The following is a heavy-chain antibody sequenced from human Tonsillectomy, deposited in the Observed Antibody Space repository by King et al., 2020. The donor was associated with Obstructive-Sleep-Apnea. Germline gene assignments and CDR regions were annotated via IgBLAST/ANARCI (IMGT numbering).Heavy chain of an antibody. V-gene: IGHV4-31*03. Sequence: QLQESGPGLVKPSQTLSLTCTVSGGSISSGGYYWSWIRQHPGKGLEWIGYIYYSGSTYYNPSLKSRVTISVDTSKNHFSLKPSSVTAAATAVYYCAREKVRVTTNFDYWGQGTLVTVSS. CDR2: IYYSGST. CDR3: AREKVRVTTNFDY. D-gene: IGHD4-17*01. CDR1: GGSISSGGYY. J-gene: IGHJ4*02.